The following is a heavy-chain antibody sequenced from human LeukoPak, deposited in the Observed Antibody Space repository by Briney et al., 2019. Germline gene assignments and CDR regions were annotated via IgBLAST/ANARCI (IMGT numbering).Heavy chain of an antibody. CDR3: ATDRSRYYYGSGSYPTLFDY. Sequence: WASVKVSCKVSGYTLTELSMHWVRQAPGKGLEWMGGFDPEDGETIYAQKFRGRVTMTEDTSTDTAYMELNSLRSEDTAVYYCATDRSRYYYGSGSYPTLFDYWGQGTLVTVSS. D-gene: IGHD3-10*01. CDR1: GYTLTELS. CDR2: FDPEDGET. V-gene: IGHV1-24*01. J-gene: IGHJ4*02.